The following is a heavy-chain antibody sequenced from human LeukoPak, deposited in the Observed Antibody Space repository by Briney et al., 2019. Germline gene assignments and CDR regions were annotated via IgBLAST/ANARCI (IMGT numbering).Heavy chain of an antibody. J-gene: IGHJ4*03. V-gene: IGHV3-7*01. CDR3: ARIGYRSSSLGY. CDR1: GFTFSNYW. D-gene: IGHD6-6*01. CDR2: INQDGSTK. Sequence: PGGSLTLSCAASGFTFSNYWMTWVRQAPGKGLEWVANINQDGSTKYYVDSVKGRFTISRDNAKNSVYLQVNSLTAEDTALYYCARIGYRSSSLGYWGHGALVIFSS.